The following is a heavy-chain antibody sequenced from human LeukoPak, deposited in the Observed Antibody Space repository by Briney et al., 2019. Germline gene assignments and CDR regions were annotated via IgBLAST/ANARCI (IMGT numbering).Heavy chain of an antibody. CDR3: AKLPHSSGYYYGSY. D-gene: IGHD3-22*01. CDR2: ISGSGGST. CDR1: EFTFSSYA. V-gene: IGHV3-23*01. J-gene: IGHJ4*02. Sequence: PGGSLRPSCAASEFTFSSYAMSWVRQAPGKGLEWVSAISGSGGSTYYADSVKGRFTISRDNSKNTLYLQMNSLRAEDTAVYYCAKLPHSSGYYYGSYWGQGTLVTVSS.